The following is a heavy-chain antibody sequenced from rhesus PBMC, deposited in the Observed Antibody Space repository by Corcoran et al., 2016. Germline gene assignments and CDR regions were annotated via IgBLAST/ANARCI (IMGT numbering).Heavy chain of an antibody. CDR2: LNGNYGST. CDR3: AAHGWIDVPFDY. CDR1: GDSFSGHW. J-gene: IGHJ4*01. V-gene: IGHV4-80*01. D-gene: IGHD5-12*01. Sequence: QVQLQESGPGLVKPSETLSLTCAVSGDSFSGHWWSWIRQSPGKGLDWIGELNGNYGSTNYNPSLQTRVTMSKDASKNQVSLRLTSVTAADTAVYYCAAHGWIDVPFDYWGQGVLVTVSS.